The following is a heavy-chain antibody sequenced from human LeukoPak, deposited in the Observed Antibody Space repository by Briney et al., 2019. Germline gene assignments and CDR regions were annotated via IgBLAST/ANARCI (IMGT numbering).Heavy chain of an antibody. J-gene: IGHJ4*02. CDR3: AKRFAYGGVDY. CDR1: GFTFTTYA. CDR2: ISGSGDNT. D-gene: IGHD4-23*01. V-gene: IGHV3-23*01. Sequence: GGSLRLSCAASGFTFTTYAMSWVRQAPGKGLEWVSAISGSGDNTYYADSVKGRFTISRDNSKNTLYLQMNSLRAEDTAVYYCAKRFAYGGVDYWGQGTLVTASS.